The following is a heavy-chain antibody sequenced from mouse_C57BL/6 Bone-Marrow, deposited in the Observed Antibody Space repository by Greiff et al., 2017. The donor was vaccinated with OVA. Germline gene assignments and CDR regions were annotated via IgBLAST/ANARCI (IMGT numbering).Heavy chain of an antibody. CDR2: IYPRSGNT. D-gene: IGHD2-3*01. CDR3: ARGDDGYYYAMDY. J-gene: IGHJ4*01. Sequence: VQLQQSGPELVKPGASVKLSCKASGYTFTSYGISWVKQRTGQGLEWIGEIYPRSGNTYYNEKFKGKATLTADKSSSTAYMELRSLTSEDSAVYFCARGDDGYYYAMDYWGQGTSVTVSS. CDR1: GYTFTSYG. V-gene: IGHV1-81*01.